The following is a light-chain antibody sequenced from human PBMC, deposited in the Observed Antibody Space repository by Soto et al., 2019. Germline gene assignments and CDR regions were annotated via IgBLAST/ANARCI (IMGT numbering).Light chain of an antibody. Sequence: EIVLTQSPGTLSLSPGERATLSCRASQSVSSSYLAWYQQKPGQAPRLLIYGASSRATGIPDRFSCSGSGRDFTLTISRLEPEDSAVYFCQQFGSSPITFGQGTRLEIK. CDR2: GAS. V-gene: IGKV3-20*01. CDR1: QSVSSSY. J-gene: IGKJ5*01. CDR3: QQFGSSPIT.